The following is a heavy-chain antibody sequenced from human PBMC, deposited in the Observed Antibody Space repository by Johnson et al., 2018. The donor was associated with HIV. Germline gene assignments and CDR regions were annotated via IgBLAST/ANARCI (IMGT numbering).Heavy chain of an antibody. J-gene: IGHJ3*02. D-gene: IGHD3-3*01. CDR2: ISYDGSNK. CDR1: GFTFSSYG. CDR3: AKDLGESENEEWASDYYDFGSDYPGQDPRGVVGSFDI. Sequence: VQLVESGGGVVQPGRSLRLSCAASGFTFSSYGMHWVRQAPGKGLEWVAVISYDGSNKYYVDSVKGRFTISRDNSKNTLYLQMNSLRAEDTALYYCAKDLGESENEEWASDYYDFGSDYPGQDPRGVVGSFDIWGQGTMVTVSS. V-gene: IGHV3-30*18.